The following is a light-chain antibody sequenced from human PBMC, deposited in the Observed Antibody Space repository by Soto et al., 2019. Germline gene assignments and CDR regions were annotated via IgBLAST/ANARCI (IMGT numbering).Light chain of an antibody. CDR1: QSVSSSY. CDR2: AAS. V-gene: IGKV3-20*01. Sequence: EIVLTQSPGTLSLSPGERATLPCRASQSVSSSYLAWYQQKPGQAPRLLIYAASSRATGIPDRFSGRGSGTDFTLIISRLEPEDFAVYYCQQFAGSFGGGTKVDIK. J-gene: IGKJ4*02. CDR3: QQFAGS.